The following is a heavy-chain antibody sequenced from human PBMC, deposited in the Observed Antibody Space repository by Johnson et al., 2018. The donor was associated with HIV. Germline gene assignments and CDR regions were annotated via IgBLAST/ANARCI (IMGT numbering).Heavy chain of an antibody. V-gene: IGHV3-30*18. CDR2: ISYDGSDK. D-gene: IGHD3-10*01. CDR1: GFTFISYG. CDR3: AKDSTYYGGSSGDFDI. J-gene: IGHJ3*02. Sequence: HVHLVESGGGVLQPGRSLRLSCASSGFTFISYGMHWVRQAPGKGLEWAAVISYDGSDKYYADSVKGRFTISRDNSKNTLYLQMNSLRAEDTAVYYCAKDSTYYGGSSGDFDIWGQGTMVTVSS.